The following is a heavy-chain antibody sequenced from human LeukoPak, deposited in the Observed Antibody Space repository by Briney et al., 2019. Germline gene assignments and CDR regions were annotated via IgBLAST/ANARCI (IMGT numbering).Heavy chain of an antibody. CDR1: GGSFSGYY. Sequence: SETLSLTCAVYGGSFSGYYWSWIRQPTGKGLEWIGEINHSGSTNYNPSLKSRVTISVDTSKNQFSLKLSSVTAADTAVYYCARGRYQYYYDSSGYLYWFDYWGQGTLVTVSS. V-gene: IGHV4-34*01. CDR2: INHSGST. D-gene: IGHD3-22*01. CDR3: ARGRYQYYYDSSGYLYWFDY. J-gene: IGHJ4*02.